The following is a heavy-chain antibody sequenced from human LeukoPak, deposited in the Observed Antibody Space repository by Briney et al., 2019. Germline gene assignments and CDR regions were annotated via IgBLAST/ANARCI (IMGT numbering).Heavy chain of an antibody. D-gene: IGHD3-3*01. CDR2: ISSSSSTI. J-gene: IGHJ6*03. Sequence: GGSLRLSCAASGFTFSSYSMNWVRQAPGKGLEWVSYISSSSSTIYYADSVKGRFTISRDNAKNSLYLQMNSLRAEDMAVYYCARARYETRIWPKSRYDYYHYMDVWGKGTTVTVSS. V-gene: IGHV3-48*01. CDR3: ARARYETRIWPKSRYDYYHYMDV. CDR1: GFTFSSYS.